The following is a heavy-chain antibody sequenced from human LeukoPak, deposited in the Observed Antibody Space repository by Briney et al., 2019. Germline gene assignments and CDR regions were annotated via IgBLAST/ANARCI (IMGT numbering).Heavy chain of an antibody. D-gene: IGHD3-10*01. J-gene: IGHJ6*02. Sequence: PGGSLRLSCAASGFTVSSNYMSWVRQAPGKGLEWVSVIYSGVSTYYADSVKGRFTISRDNSKNTLYLQMNSLRAEDTAVYYCARDTGTTYYYGSGSSDGMDVWGQGTTVTVSS. CDR1: GFTVSSNY. CDR2: IYSGVST. CDR3: ARDTGTTYYYGSGSSDGMDV. V-gene: IGHV3-66*01.